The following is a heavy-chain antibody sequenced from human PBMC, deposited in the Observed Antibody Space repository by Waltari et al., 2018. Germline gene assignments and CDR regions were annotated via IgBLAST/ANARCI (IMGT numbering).Heavy chain of an antibody. V-gene: IGHV4-38-2*02. J-gene: IGHJ4*02. CDR2: ISHTGST. CDR3: ARDLVVGSRRNALGAFDS. D-gene: IGHD3-10*01. CDR1: GYSISSDYY. Sequence: ESGPGLVKPSETLSLTCAVSGYSISSDYYWGWIRQPPGKGLEWIGSISHTGSTYYNPSLKSRVTISVDTSKNQFSLKLSSVTAADTAVYYCARDLVVGSRRNALGAFDSWGQGTLVTVSS.